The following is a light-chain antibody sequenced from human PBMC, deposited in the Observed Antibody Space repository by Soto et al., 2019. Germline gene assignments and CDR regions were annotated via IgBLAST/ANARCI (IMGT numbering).Light chain of an antibody. J-gene: IGKJ2*03. CDR1: QSITTW. V-gene: IGKV1-5*03. Sequence: DIQMTQYPSTLSASVGDRVTITCRASQSITTWLAWYQQKPGKAPKLLIYKATNLQSGVPSRFSGSGSGTEFSLTISSLQPDDFATYYCQRYNDYQYSFGQAT. CDR2: KAT. CDR3: QRYNDYQYS.